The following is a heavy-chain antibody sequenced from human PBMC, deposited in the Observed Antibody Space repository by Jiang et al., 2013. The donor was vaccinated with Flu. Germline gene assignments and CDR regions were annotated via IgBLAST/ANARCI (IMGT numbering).Heavy chain of an antibody. J-gene: IGHJ3*02. Sequence: VQLVESGGGLVQPGGSLRLSCAASGFTFSSYSMNWVRQAPGKGLEWVSYISSTSSTIYYADSVKGRFTISRDNAKNSLYLQMNSLRDEDTAVYYCARDRDYGEFDAFDIWGQGTRVTVST. D-gene: IGHD4-17*01. V-gene: IGHV3-48*02. CDR2: ISSTSSTI. CDR3: ARDRDYGEFDAFDI. CDR1: GFTFSSYS.